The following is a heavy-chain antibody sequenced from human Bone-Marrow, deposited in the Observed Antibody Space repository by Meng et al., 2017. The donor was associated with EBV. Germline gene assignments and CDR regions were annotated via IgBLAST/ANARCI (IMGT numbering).Heavy chain of an antibody. J-gene: IGHJ4*02. CDR3: ARGCSGGSCSPFDY. Sequence: AQLQQWGAGLLKPSETLSLPCAVYGGSFSGYYWSWIRQPPGKGLEWIGEINHSGSTNYNPSLKSQVTISVDTSKNQFSLKQSSVTAADTAVYYCARGCSGGSCSPFDYWGQGTLVTVSS. CDR2: INHSGST. V-gene: IGHV4-34*01. D-gene: IGHD2-15*01. CDR1: GGSFSGYY.